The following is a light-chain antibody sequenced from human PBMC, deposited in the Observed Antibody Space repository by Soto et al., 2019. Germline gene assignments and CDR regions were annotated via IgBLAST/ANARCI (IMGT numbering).Light chain of an antibody. J-gene: IGKJ5*01. CDR1: QSVGKL. CDR3: QQRSNWPIT. V-gene: IGKV3-11*01. Sequence: EILLTQSPSTLSLSPGERATLSCRASQSVGKLLAWYQQRPGQAPRLLIYDASNRATGIPARFSGSGSGTDFILTISSLEPEDFVVYYCQQRSNWPITFGQGTRLEIK. CDR2: DAS.